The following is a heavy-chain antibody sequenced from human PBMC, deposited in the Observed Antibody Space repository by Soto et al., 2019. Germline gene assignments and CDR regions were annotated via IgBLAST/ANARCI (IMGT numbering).Heavy chain of an antibody. CDR1: GFTFSDYY. D-gene: IGHD5-12*01. V-gene: IGHV3-11*01. Sequence: GGSLRLSCAASGFTFSDYYMSWIRQAPGEGLEWVSYISSSGSTIYYADSVKGRFTISRDNAKNSLYLQMNSLRAEDTAVYYCARSPSGYDSYYYYYYMDVWGKGTTVTVSS. J-gene: IGHJ6*03. CDR2: ISSSGSTI. CDR3: ARSPSGYDSYYYYYYMDV.